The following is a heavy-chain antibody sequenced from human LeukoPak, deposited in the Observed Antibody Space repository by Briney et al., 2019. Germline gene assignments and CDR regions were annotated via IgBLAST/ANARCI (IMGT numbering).Heavy chain of an antibody. J-gene: IGHJ4*02. CDR1: GFTFSSYS. Sequence: PGGSLRLSCAASGFTFSSYSMNWVRQAPGKGLEWVSSISSSSSYIYYADSVKGRFTISRDNAKNSLYLQMNSLRAEDTAVYYCAIDPGPFPPRRPLLEDYWGQGTLVTVSS. D-gene: IGHD1-1*01. V-gene: IGHV3-21*01. CDR2: ISSSSSYI. CDR3: AIDPGPFPPRRPLLEDY.